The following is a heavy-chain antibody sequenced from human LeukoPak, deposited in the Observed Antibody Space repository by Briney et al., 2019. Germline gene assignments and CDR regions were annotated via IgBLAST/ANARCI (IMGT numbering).Heavy chain of an antibody. CDR1: GYTFTSYG. Sequence: ASVKVSCKASGYTFTSYGISWVRQAPGQGLEWMGWIGAYNGNTNYAQKLQGRVTMTTDTSTSTAYMELRSLRSDDTAVYYCARESVQLWLHYFDYWGQGTLVTVSS. J-gene: IGHJ4*02. V-gene: IGHV1-18*01. D-gene: IGHD5-18*01. CDR2: IGAYNGNT. CDR3: ARESVQLWLHYFDY.